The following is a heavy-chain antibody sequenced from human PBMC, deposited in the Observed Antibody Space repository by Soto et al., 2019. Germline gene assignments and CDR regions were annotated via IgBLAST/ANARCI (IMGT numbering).Heavy chain of an antibody. Sequence: SETLSLTCTVSGGSISSYYWSWIRQPPGKGLEWIGYIYYSGSTNYNPSLKSRVTISVDTSKNQFSLKLSSVTAADTAVYYCARYDGDYAGFDYWGQGTLVTVSS. CDR2: IYYSGST. CDR3: ARYDGDYAGFDY. CDR1: GGSISSYY. D-gene: IGHD4-17*01. J-gene: IGHJ4*02. V-gene: IGHV4-59*01.